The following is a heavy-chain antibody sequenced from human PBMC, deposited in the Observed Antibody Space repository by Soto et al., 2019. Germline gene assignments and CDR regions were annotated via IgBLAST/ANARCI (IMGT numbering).Heavy chain of an antibody. CDR1: GGSISGYY. Sequence: SETLSLTCTVSGGSISGYYWSWIRQPPGKGLEWIGEINHSGSTNYNPSLKSRVTISVDTSKNQFSLKLSSVTAADTAVYYCARDHKIQNRYNWNYRHNWFDPWGQGTLVTVSS. D-gene: IGHD1-7*01. J-gene: IGHJ5*02. CDR3: ARDHKIQNRYNWNYRHNWFDP. CDR2: INHSGST. V-gene: IGHV4-34*01.